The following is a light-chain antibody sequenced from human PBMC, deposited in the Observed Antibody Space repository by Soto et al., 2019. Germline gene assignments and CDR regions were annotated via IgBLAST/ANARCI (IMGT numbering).Light chain of an antibody. CDR2: DAS. J-gene: IGKJ1*01. V-gene: IGKV3-11*01. Sequence: EIVLTQSPATLSLSPGERATLSCRASQSVSSYLAWYQQKPGQAPRLLIYDASNRATGIPARFSGSGSGTDFTLTISRLEPEDLAVYYCQQRSNWPWTFGQGTKVEIK. CDR3: QQRSNWPWT. CDR1: QSVSSY.